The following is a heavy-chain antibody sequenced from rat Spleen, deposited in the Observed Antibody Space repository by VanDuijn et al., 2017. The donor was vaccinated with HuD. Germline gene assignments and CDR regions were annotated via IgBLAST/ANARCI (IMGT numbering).Heavy chain of an antibody. Sequence: EVQLVESGGGLVQPGNSLKLSCAASGFTFSDYAMAWVRQSPKKGLEWVATIIYDGSSTYYRDSVKGRFTISRDNAKSTLYLQMNSLRSEDTATYDCARQTETMALAYWGQGTLVTVSS. CDR1: GFTFSDYA. CDR2: IIYDGSST. CDR3: ARQTETMALAY. V-gene: IGHV5-17*01. J-gene: IGHJ3*01. D-gene: IGHD1-3*01.